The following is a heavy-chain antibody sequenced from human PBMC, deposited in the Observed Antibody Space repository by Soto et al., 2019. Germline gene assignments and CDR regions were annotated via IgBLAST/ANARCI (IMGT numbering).Heavy chain of an antibody. D-gene: IGHD6-6*01. V-gene: IGHV3-9*01. CDR1: GFTFDDYA. CDR2: ISWNSGGI. J-gene: IGHJ3*02. CDR3: AKGLTVAARFDGFDI. Sequence: EVQLVESGGGLVQPGRSLRLSCAASGFTFDDYAMHWVRQAPGKGLEWVSGISWNSGGIGYADSVKGRFTISRDNAKNSMYLQMNSLRPEDTALYYCAKGLTVAARFDGFDIWGQGTMVTVSS.